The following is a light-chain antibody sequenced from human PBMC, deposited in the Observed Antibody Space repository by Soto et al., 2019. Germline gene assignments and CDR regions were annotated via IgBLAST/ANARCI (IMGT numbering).Light chain of an antibody. J-gene: IGKJ1*01. CDR3: QQYGLSPRT. Sequence: EIVLTQSPGSLSLSPGERATLSCRASQSVSSIYLAWYQQKPGQAPRLLIYGGSSRATGIPERFSGSGSGTEFTLTISRLEPEDFAVYYCQQYGLSPRTFGQGTKVDIK. CDR1: QSVSSIY. V-gene: IGKV3-20*01. CDR2: GGS.